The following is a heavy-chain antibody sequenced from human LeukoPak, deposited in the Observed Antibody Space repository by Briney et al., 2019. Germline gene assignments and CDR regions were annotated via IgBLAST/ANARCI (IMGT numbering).Heavy chain of an antibody. CDR2: IFSSESSNT. Sequence: PSETLSLTCSISNGSFSTYYWGWIRQPPGKRLGWIGYIFSSESSNTNYNPSLNGRVTISVDTSKNQFSLTLNSVTAADTAVYYCARAGDGYYYYYYMDVWGKGTTVTVSS. CDR1: NGSFSTYY. V-gene: IGHV4-4*08. J-gene: IGHJ6*03. CDR3: ARAGDGYYYYYYMDV. D-gene: IGHD5-24*01.